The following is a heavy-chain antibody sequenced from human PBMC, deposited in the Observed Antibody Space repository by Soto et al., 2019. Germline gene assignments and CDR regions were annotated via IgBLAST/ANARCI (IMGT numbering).Heavy chain of an antibody. D-gene: IGHD2-15*01. CDR2: MFYSGLT. CDR1: GYSVTSSDYY. CDR3: APPGVSLSGPYGIHG. V-gene: IGHV4-39*01. Sequence: SETLSLTCSVSGYSVTSSDYYWAWIRQPPGKGLEWIGSMFYSGLTYYNPSLKSRVTLSVATSKNQFSVRLNSVTAADTAAYYCAPPGVSLSGPYGIHGLGQGTTVAVAS. J-gene: IGHJ6*02.